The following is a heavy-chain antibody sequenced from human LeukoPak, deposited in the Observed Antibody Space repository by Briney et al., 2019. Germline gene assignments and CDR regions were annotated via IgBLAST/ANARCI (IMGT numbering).Heavy chain of an antibody. CDR3: TRDFDP. J-gene: IGHJ5*02. CDR2: IKQDGSEK. V-gene: IGHV3-7*01. CDR1: GLSFGNYW. Sequence: PAGSLRLSCVASGLSFGNYWMDWVRQAPGKGLEWVGNIKQDGSEKYYVDSVKGRFTISRDNAKNSLYLDMNSLRVEDTAIYYCTRDFDPWGQGTLVTVSS.